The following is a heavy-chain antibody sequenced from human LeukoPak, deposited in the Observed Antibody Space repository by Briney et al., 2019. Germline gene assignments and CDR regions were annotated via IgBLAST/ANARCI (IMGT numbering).Heavy chain of an antibody. V-gene: IGHV3-74*01. CDR2: INSDGGST. J-gene: IGHJ4*02. CDR1: GFTFSSYW. CDR3: ARRIQGMAPYYFDY. Sequence: SGGSLRLSCTASGFTFSSYWMHWVRQAPGKGLVWVSRINSDGGSTSYADSVKGRFTISRDNAKSTLYLQMNSLRAEDTAVYYCARRIQGMAPYYFDYWGQGTLVTVSS. D-gene: IGHD5-24*01.